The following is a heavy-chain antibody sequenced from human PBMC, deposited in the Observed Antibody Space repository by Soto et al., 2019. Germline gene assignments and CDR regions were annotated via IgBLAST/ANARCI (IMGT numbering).Heavy chain of an antibody. CDR3: ASQSAPY. J-gene: IGHJ4*02. V-gene: IGHV3-30*03. CDR2: ISYDGSNK. D-gene: IGHD3-3*01. CDR1: GFTFSSYG. Sequence: GGSLRLSCAASGFTFSSYGMHWVRQAPGKGLEWVAVISYDGSNKYYADSVKGRFTISRDNSKNTLYLQMNSLRAEDTAVYYCASQSAPYWGQGTLVTVSS.